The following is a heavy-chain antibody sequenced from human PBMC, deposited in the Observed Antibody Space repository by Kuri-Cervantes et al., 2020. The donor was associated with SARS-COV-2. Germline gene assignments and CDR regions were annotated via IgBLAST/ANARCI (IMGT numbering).Heavy chain of an antibody. Sequence: GESLKISCAASGFTFISYAMHWVRQAPGKGLEWVAVISYDGSNKYYADSVKGRFTISRDNSKNTLYLQMNSLRAEDTAVYYCAKGYYDSSGYRTLDYWGQGTLVTVSS. CDR1: GFTFISYA. J-gene: IGHJ4*02. D-gene: IGHD3-22*01. V-gene: IGHV3-30*18. CDR3: AKGYYDSSGYRTLDY. CDR2: ISYDGSNK.